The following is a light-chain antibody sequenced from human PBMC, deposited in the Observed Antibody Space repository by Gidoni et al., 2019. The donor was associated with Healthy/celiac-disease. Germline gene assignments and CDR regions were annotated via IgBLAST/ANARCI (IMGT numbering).Light chain of an antibody. Sequence: DIVMTQSPLSLPVTPGEPASISCRSSQSLLHSNGSNYFDWYLQKPGQSPQLLSYLGSNRATGVPDRFSGSGSGTDFTLKISRVEAEDVGVYYCMQALQTPLYTFXXXTKLEIK. V-gene: IGKV2-28*01. CDR2: LGS. CDR3: MQALQTPLYT. CDR1: QSLLHSNGSNY. J-gene: IGKJ2*01.